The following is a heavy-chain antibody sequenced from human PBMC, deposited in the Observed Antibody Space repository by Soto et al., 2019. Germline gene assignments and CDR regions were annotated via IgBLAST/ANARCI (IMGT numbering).Heavy chain of an antibody. D-gene: IGHD3-22*01. J-gene: IGHJ6*02. V-gene: IGHV4-39*01. CDR2: IYYSGST. CDR3: ARLLYDMSGDYPRYYYYAMDG. CDR1: GGSISSSSYY. Sequence: SEPLSLTCTVSGGSISSSSYYWGWIRQPPGKGLEWIGSIYYSGSTYYNPSLKSRVTISVDTSKNQFSLKLSSVTAADTAVYYCARLLYDMSGDYPRYYYYAMDGWGQGNTVTVSS.